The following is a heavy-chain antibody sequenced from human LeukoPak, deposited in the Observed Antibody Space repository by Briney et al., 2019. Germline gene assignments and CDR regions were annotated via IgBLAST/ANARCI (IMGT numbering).Heavy chain of an antibody. D-gene: IGHD6-6*01. CDR1: GYTFTSYG. CDR3: ARGQLPRGYYYGMDV. Sequence: ASVTVSCTASGYTFTSYGISWVRQAPGQGLEWMGWISAYNGNTNYAQKLQGRVTITADESTSTAYMELSSLRSEDTAVYYCARGQLPRGYYYGMDVWGQGTTVTVSS. V-gene: IGHV1-18*01. J-gene: IGHJ6*02. CDR2: ISAYNGNT.